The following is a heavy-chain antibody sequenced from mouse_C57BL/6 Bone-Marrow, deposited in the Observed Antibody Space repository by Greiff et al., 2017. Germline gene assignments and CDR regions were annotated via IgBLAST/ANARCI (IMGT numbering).Heavy chain of an antibody. CDR3: AREYYGSSPFAY. CDR1: GYTFTSYW. Sequence: VKLMESGAELARPGPSVKLSCKASGYTFTSYWMHWVKQRPGQGLEWIGVIDPSDSYTNYNQKFKGKATLTVDTSSSTAYMQLSSLTSEDSAVYYCAREYYGSSPFAYWGQGTLVTVSA. D-gene: IGHD1-1*01. CDR2: IDPSDSYT. V-gene: IGHV1-59*01. J-gene: IGHJ3*01.